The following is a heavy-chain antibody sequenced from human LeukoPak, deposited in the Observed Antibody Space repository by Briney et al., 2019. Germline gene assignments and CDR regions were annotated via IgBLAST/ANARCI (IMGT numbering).Heavy chain of an antibody. CDR2: ITSRGEST. CDR1: GFTFSIYA. V-gene: IGHV3-23*01. Sequence: GGSLRLSCAASGFTFSIYAMSWVRQAPGKGLQWVSSITSRGESTWYVDSVKGRFTITRDNSENTLYLQMHSLRAEDTAVYYCARDRPNYYGSDGHYSRLDGDYWGRGTLVSVSS. D-gene: IGHD3-22*01. CDR3: ARDRPNYYGSDGHYSRLDGDY. J-gene: IGHJ4*02.